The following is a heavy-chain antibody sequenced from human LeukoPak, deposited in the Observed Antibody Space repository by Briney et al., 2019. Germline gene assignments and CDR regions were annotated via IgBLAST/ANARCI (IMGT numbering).Heavy chain of an antibody. Sequence: GGSLRLSCAASGFTFTSYGMHWVRQAPGKGLERVAFIRYDGSNIHYADSVKGRFSVSRDNSKLYLQMNSLGLEDMAVYYCAKDLQQWLVSPYYYYMDVWGKGTTVTVSS. J-gene: IGHJ6*03. CDR3: AKDLQQWLVSPYYYYMDV. V-gene: IGHV3-30*02. CDR2: IRYDGSNI. CDR1: GFTFTSYG. D-gene: IGHD6-19*01.